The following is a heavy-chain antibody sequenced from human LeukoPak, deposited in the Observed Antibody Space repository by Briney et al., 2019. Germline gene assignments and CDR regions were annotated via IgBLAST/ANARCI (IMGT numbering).Heavy chain of an antibody. CDR3: AREPIGYSSSWLIDY. Sequence: GESLKISCKGSGYSLTSYWIGWVRQMPGKGLEWMGIIYPGDSDTRYSPSFQGQVTISADKSISTAYLQWSSLKASDTAMYYCAREPIGYSSSWLIDYWGQGTLVTVSS. CDR2: IYPGDSDT. D-gene: IGHD6-13*01. CDR1: GYSLTSYW. J-gene: IGHJ4*02. V-gene: IGHV5-51*01.